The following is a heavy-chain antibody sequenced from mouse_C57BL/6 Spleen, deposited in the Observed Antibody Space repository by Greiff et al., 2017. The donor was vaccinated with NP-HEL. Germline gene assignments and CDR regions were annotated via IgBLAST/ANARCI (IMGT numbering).Heavy chain of an antibody. J-gene: IGHJ4*01. V-gene: IGHV1-55*01. CDR1: GYTFTSYW. Sequence: QVQLQQSGAELVKPGASVKMSCKASGYTFTSYWITWVKQRPGQGLEWIGDIYPGSGSTNYNEKFKSKATLTVDTSSSTAYMQLSSLTSEDSAVYYCARLPYYYGSSPYAMDYWGQGTSVTVSS. D-gene: IGHD1-1*01. CDR2: IYPGSGST. CDR3: ARLPYYYGSSPYAMDY.